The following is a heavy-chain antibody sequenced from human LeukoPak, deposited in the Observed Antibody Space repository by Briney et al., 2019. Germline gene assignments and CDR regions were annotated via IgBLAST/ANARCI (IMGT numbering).Heavy chain of an antibody. Sequence: PGGSLRLSCAASGFTFSSYAMHWVRQAPGKGLEWVAVISYGGSNKYYADSVKGRFTISRGNSKNTLYLQMNSLRAEDTAVYYCAREGYGLDPWGQGTLVTVPS. V-gene: IGHV3-30-3*01. D-gene: IGHD4-17*01. J-gene: IGHJ5*02. CDR2: ISYGGSNK. CDR3: AREGYGLDP. CDR1: GFTFSSYA.